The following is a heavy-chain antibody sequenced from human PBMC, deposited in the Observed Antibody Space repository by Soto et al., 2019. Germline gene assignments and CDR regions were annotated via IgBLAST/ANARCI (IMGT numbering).Heavy chain of an antibody. J-gene: IGHJ6*02. Sequence: PGGSLRLSCAASGFTFSSYGMHWVRQAPGKGLEWVAVISYDGSNKYYADSVKGRFTISRDNSKNTLYLQMNSLRAEDTAVYYCAQDRWYYDSSGYEGYYYYGMDVWGQGTTVTVSS. CDR1: GFTFSSYG. CDR3: AQDRWYYDSSGYEGYYYYGMDV. D-gene: IGHD3-22*01. CDR2: ISYDGSNK. V-gene: IGHV3-30*18.